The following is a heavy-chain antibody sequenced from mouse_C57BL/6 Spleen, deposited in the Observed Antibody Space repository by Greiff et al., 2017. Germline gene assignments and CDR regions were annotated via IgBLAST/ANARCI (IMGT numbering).Heavy chain of an antibody. J-gene: IGHJ3*01. D-gene: IGHD3-2*02. CDR1: GYSFTDYN. CDR3: AREGTAQATLCAY. V-gene: IGHV1-39*01. CDR2: INPNYGTT. Sequence: VQLQQSGPELVKPGASVKISCKASGYSFTDYNMNWVKQSNGKSLEWIGVINPNYGTTRYNQKFKGKATLTVDQSSSTAYMQLNSLTPEDSAVYYCAREGTAQATLCAYWGQGTLVTVSA.